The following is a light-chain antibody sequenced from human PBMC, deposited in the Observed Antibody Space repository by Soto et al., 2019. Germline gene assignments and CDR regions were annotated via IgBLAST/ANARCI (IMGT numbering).Light chain of an antibody. V-gene: IGKV1-39*01. CDR2: TAS. CDR1: QSISSH. Sequence: DIRMTQSPSSLSASVGDTVTITCRASQSISSHLNWYQQKPGKAPNLLMYTASNLQSGVPSRFSGGGSGTDFPLTISSLQPEDFATYYCQQSYSTPISFGQGTRLEIK. J-gene: IGKJ5*01. CDR3: QQSYSTPIS.